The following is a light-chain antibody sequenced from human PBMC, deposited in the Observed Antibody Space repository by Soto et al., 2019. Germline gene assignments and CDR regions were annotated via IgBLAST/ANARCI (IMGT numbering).Light chain of an antibody. J-gene: IGKJ4*01. CDR2: DAS. Sequence: EIVLTQSPATLSLSPGERATLSCRASQSVSSYLAWYQQKPGQAPRLLIYDASNRATGIPARFSGSGSGTDFTITISSLEPEDFAVYYCQQRSNWPRSSFGGGTKVEIK. V-gene: IGKV3-11*01. CDR3: QQRSNWPRSS. CDR1: QSVSSY.